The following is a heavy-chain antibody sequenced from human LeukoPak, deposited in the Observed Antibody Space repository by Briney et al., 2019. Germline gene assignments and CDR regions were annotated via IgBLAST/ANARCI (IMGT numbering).Heavy chain of an antibody. V-gene: IGHV1-18*01. D-gene: IGHD6-19*01. Sequence: ASVKVSCKASGYTFTSYGISWVRQAPGQGLEWMGWISAYNGNTNYAQKLQGRVTMTTDTSTSTAYMELRSLRSDDTAVYYCARGWSIAVAGREVSYYYYMDVWGKGTTVTVSS. J-gene: IGHJ6*03. CDR2: ISAYNGNT. CDR1: GYTFTSYG. CDR3: ARGWSIAVAGREVSYYYYMDV.